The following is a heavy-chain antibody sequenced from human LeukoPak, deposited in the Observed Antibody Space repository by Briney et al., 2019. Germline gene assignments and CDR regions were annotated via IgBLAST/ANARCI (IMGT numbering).Heavy chain of an antibody. CDR3: ARDAVGATNFDY. CDR1: GGSISSSSYY. Sequence: SETLSLTCTVSGGSISSSSYYWGWIRQPPGKGLEWIGSIYYSGSTYYNPSLKSRVTISVDTSKNQFSLKLSSVTAADTAVYYCARDAVGATNFDYWGQGTLVTVSS. J-gene: IGHJ4*02. V-gene: IGHV4-39*07. D-gene: IGHD1-26*01. CDR2: IYYSGST.